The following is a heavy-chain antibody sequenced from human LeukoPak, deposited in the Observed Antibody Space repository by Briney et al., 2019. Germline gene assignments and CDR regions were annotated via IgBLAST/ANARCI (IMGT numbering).Heavy chain of an antibody. CDR3: ARLPLSNYGGIDY. CDR1: GYTFTSYG. Sequence: GASVMVSCKASGYTFTSYGLSWVRQAPGQGLEWMGWISSYNGNTNYAQKLQGRVTMTTDTSTSTAYMELRSLTSDDTAVYYCARLPLSNYGGIDYWGQGTLVTVSS. V-gene: IGHV1-18*01. J-gene: IGHJ4*02. D-gene: IGHD4-23*01. CDR2: ISSYNGNT.